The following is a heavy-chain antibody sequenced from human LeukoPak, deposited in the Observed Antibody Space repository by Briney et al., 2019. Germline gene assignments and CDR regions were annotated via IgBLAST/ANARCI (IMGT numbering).Heavy chain of an antibody. CDR3: ARTNPFWLLGDGFDY. CDR1: GGSISSYY. V-gene: IGHV4-59*12. J-gene: IGHJ4*02. D-gene: IGHD3-22*01. Sequence: SETLSLTCTVSGGSISSYYWSWIRQPPGKGLEWIGYIYYSGSTNYNPSLKSRVTISVDTSKNQFSLKLSSVTAADTAVYYCARTNPFWLLGDGFDYWGQGTLVTVSS. CDR2: IYYSGST.